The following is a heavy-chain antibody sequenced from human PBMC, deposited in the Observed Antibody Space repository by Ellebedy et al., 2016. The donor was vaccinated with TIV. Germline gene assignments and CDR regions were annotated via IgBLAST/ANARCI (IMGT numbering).Heavy chain of an antibody. CDR2: INHSGST. V-gene: IGHV4-34*01. D-gene: IGHD4-11*01. J-gene: IGHJ4*02. Sequence: SETLSLTCAVYGGSFSGYYWSWIRQPPGKGLEWIGEINHSGSTNYNPSLKSRVTISVDKSKNQFSLKLSSVTAADTAVYYCASWFYPRGPSVLQYYFDYWGQGTLVTVSS. CDR1: GGSFSGYY. CDR3: ASWFYPRGPSVLQYYFDY.